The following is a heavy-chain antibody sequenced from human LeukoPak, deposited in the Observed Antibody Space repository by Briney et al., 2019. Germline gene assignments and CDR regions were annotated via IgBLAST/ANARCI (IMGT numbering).Heavy chain of an antibody. J-gene: IGHJ4*02. CDR2: INHSGST. Sequence: PSETLSLTCAVYGGSFSGYYWSWIRQPPGKGLEWIGEINHSGSTNYNPSLKSRVTISVDTYKNQFSLKLSSVTAADTAVYYCARGEGVVPESRRYWGQGTLVTVSS. D-gene: IGHD2-2*01. CDR3: ARGEGVVPESRRY. V-gene: IGHV4-34*01. CDR1: GGSFSGYY.